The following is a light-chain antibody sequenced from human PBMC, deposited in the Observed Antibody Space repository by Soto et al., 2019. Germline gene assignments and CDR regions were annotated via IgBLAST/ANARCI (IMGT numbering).Light chain of an antibody. CDR2: DES. V-gene: IGKV1-39*01. CDR3: QQSYSTPWT. Sequence: DIQMNQSTSSLSASVGDRVTSTCRASQSISRYLNWYQQKPGKAPKLLIYDESSLQSGVPSRFSGSGSGTDFTLTISSLQPEDFETYYGQQSYSTPWTFGQANKVEIK. J-gene: IGKJ1*01. CDR1: QSISRY.